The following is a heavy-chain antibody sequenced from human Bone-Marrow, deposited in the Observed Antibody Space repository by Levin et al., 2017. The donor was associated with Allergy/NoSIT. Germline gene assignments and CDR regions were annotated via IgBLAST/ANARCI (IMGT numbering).Heavy chain of an antibody. Sequence: LSLTCAASGFTFTTYAMTWVRQGPGKGLEWVSYIRASGTNTYYADSVKGRFTISRDNSKNTVLLQMNSLRAEDTALYYCAKERGGYCSPTSCYATAFDIWGQGTMVTVSS. CDR2: IRASGTNT. V-gene: IGHV3-23*01. D-gene: IGHD2-2*01. CDR3: AKERGGYCSPTSCYATAFDI. CDR1: GFTFTTYA. J-gene: IGHJ3*02.